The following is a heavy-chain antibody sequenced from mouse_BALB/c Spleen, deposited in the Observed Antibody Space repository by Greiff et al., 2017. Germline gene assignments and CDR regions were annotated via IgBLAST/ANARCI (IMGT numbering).Heavy chain of an antibody. J-gene: IGHJ1*01. D-gene: IGHD1-1*01. V-gene: IGHV2-4-1*01. CDR3: ARNYYGSSPSWYFDV. Sequence: VQLQQSGPGLVQPSQSLSITCTVSGFSLTSYGVHWVRQSPGKGLEWLGVIWSGGSTDYNAAFISRLSISKDNSKSQVFFKMNSLQADDTAIYYCARNYYGSSPSWYFDVWGAGTTVTVSS. CDR1: GFSLTSYG. CDR2: IWSGGST.